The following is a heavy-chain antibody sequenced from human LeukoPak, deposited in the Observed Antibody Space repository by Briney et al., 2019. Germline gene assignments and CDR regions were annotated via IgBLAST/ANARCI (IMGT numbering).Heavy chain of an antibody. J-gene: IGHJ4*02. Sequence: GGSLRLSCAASGFTFSNYSMNWVRQAPGKGLEWVSYISRSSTTIYYADSVKGRLTISRDNAKNSLYLQMNSLRAEDTAVYYCARLRSRGILASTMVRGVLDYWGQGTLVTVSS. D-gene: IGHD3-10*01. CDR3: ARLRSRGILASTMVRGVLDY. CDR2: ISRSSTTI. V-gene: IGHV3-48*01. CDR1: GFTFSNYS.